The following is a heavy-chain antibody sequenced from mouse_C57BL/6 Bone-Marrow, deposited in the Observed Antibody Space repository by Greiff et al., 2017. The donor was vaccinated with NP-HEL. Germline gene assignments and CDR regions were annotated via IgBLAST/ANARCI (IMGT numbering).Heavy chain of an antibody. CDR1: GYTFTSYG. Sequence: VQLQESGAELARPGASVKLSCKASGYTFTSYGISWVKQRTGQGLEWIGEIYPRSGNTYYNEKFKGKATLTADKSSSTAYMELRSLTSEDSAVYFCARHSYYGSSYYFDYWGQGTTLTVSS. D-gene: IGHD1-1*01. CDR3: ARHSYYGSSYYFDY. J-gene: IGHJ2*01. CDR2: IYPRSGNT. V-gene: IGHV1-81*01.